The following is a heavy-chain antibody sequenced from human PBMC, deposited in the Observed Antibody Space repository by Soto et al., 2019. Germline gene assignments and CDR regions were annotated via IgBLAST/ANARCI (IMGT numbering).Heavy chain of an antibody. D-gene: IGHD6-19*01. CDR2: ISDSGGGT. CDR3: AKDSSGKYGVFDY. J-gene: IGHJ4*02. Sequence: EVHLLESGGGLVQPGGSLRLSCAASGFAFSSYAMSWVRQAPGKGLEWVSAISDSGGGTYYADSVKGRFTISRDNSNNTLYLQMNSLRAEDTAVYYCAKDSSGKYGVFDYWGQGTLVTVSS. V-gene: IGHV3-23*01. CDR1: GFAFSSYA.